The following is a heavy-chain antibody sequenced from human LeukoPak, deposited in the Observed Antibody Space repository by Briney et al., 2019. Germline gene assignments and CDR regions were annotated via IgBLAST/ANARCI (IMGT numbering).Heavy chain of an antibody. D-gene: IGHD2-2*01. CDR2: ISYDGSNK. V-gene: IGHV3-30*18. CDR3: AKGIVSTSAGGFDY. Sequence: GGSLILSCAASGFTFSYFGMHWIRQAPGKGLEWVAVISYDGSNKYYADSVKGRFTISRDNSKNTLYLQMNSLRTEDTAVYYCAKGIVSTSAGGFDYWGQGTLVTVSS. CDR1: GFTFSYFG. J-gene: IGHJ4*02.